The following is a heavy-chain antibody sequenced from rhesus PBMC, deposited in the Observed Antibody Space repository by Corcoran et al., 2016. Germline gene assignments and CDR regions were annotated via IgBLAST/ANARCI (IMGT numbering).Heavy chain of an antibody. CDR3: ARRGAAAGPFDY. CDR1: GYTFSIYA. CDR2: IIPLVGKT. Sequence: QVQLVQSGAEVKKPGASVKLSCQASGYTFSIYAISWLRQAPGQGREWMGGIIPLVGKTNYAQKFQGRVTITADTATSTAYMELSSLRSEDTAVYYCARRGAAAGPFDYWGQGVLVTVSS. V-gene: IGHV1-151*01. J-gene: IGHJ4*01. D-gene: IGHD6S26*01.